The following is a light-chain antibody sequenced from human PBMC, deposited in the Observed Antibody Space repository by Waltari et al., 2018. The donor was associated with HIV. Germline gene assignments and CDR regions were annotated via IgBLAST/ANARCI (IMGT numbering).Light chain of an antibody. Sequence: QSVLTQPPSVSGAPGQRVTISCTGSSSNIGAGYDVHWFQQLPGTAPKLLFYADDNRPSGVPDRFSGSKSGTSASLAITGLQAEDEADYYCQSYDSSLSGSFVFGTGTKVTVL. V-gene: IGLV1-40*01. CDR2: ADD. CDR3: QSYDSSLSGSFV. J-gene: IGLJ1*01. CDR1: SSNIGAGYD.